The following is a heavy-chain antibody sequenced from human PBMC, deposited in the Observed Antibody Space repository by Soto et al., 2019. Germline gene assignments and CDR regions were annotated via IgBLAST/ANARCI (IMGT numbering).Heavy chain of an antibody. CDR1: GFTFSSYG. Sequence: PGGSLRLSCAASGFTFSSYGMHWVRQAPGKGLEWVAVISYDGSNKYYADSVKGRFTISRDNSKNTLYLQMNSLRAEDTAVYYCAKGLSGWSGYYYMDVWGKGTTVTVSS. CDR3: AKGLSGWSGYYYMDV. D-gene: IGHD6-19*01. J-gene: IGHJ6*03. V-gene: IGHV3-30*18. CDR2: ISYDGSNK.